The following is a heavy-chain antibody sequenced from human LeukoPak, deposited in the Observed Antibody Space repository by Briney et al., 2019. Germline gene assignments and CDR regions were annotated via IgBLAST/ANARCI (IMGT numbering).Heavy chain of an antibody. V-gene: IGHV1-8*02. CDR1: GGTFSSYA. Sequence: ASVKVSCKASGGTFSSYAISWVRQATGQGLEWMGWMNPNNDNTGYAQKFQGRVTMTRNTSISTAYMELSSLRSEDTAVYYCARGRKGSSWIFDYWGQGTLVTVSS. D-gene: IGHD6-13*01. J-gene: IGHJ4*02. CDR2: MNPNNDNT. CDR3: ARGRKGSSWIFDY.